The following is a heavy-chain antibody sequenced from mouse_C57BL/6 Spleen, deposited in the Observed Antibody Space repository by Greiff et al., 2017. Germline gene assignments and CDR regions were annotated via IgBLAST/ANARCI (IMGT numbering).Heavy chain of an antibody. Sequence: QVQLQQPGAELVKPGASVKLSCKASGYTFTSYWLQWVKQRPGQGLEWIGAIDPSDSYTNYNQKFKGKATLTVDTSSSTAYMQLSSLTSADSAVYYCARRSGGGSGYFDYWGQGTTLTVSS. CDR3: ARRSGGGSGYFDY. CDR1: GYTFTSYW. CDR2: IDPSDSYT. V-gene: IGHV1-50*01. J-gene: IGHJ2*01. D-gene: IGHD1-1*01.